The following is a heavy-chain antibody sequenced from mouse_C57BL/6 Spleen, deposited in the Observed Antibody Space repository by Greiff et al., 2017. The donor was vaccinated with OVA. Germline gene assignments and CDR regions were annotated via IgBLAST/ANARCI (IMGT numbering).Heavy chain of an antibody. CDR2: IDPSDSYT. CDR1: GYTFTSYW. Sequence: QVQLQQPGAELVMPGASVKLSCKASGYTFTSYWMHWVKQRPGQGLEWIGEIDPSDSYTNYNQKFKGKSTLTVDKSSSTAYMQLSNLTSEDSAVYYCARKGGSYYFDYWGQGTTLTVSS. J-gene: IGHJ2*01. CDR3: ARKGGSYYFDY. V-gene: IGHV1-69*01.